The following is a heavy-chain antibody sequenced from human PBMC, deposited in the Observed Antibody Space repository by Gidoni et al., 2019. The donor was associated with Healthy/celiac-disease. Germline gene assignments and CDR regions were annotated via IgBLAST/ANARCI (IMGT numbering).Heavy chain of an antibody. CDR1: GYSISSGYY. CDR2: IYHSGST. V-gene: IGHV4-38-2*01. D-gene: IGHD2-2*01. CDR3: ASSSTSWGEYYFDY. J-gene: IGHJ4*02. Sequence: QVQLQESGPGLVKPSETLSLTCAVSGYSISSGYYWGWIRQPPGKGLEWIGSIYHSGSTYYNPSLKSRVTISVDTSKNQFSLKLSSVTAADTAVYYCASSSTSWGEYYFDYWGQGTLVTVSS.